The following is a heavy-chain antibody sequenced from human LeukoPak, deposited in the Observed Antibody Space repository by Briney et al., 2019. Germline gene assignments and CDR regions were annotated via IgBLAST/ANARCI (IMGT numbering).Heavy chain of an antibody. CDR3: ARREAVGAMSDFDD. D-gene: IGHD1-26*01. CDR2: IQWEGSNK. J-gene: IGHJ4*02. Sequence: GGSLRLFCAASGFSITNSGIHWARQAPGEGLEWVVSIQWEGSNKSYVDSVRGRFTAPRHKSKNTVYLQMNSLRSEDTAVYYCARREAVGAMSDFDDWGQGTLVSVPS. V-gene: IGHV3-30*02. CDR1: GFSITNSG.